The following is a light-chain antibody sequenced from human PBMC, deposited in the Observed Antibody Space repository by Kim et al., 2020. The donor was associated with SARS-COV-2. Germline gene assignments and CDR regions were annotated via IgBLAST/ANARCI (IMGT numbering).Light chain of an antibody. J-gene: IGKJ3*01. CDR3: QQRSTL. CDR2: DAS. CDR1: QSVSSY. Sequence: TLSLSPGERATLSCWASQSVSSYLAWYQQNPGQAPRLLIYDASNRATGIPARFSGSGSGTDFTRTISSLEPEDFAVYYCQQRSTLFGPGTKVDI. V-gene: IGKV3-11*01.